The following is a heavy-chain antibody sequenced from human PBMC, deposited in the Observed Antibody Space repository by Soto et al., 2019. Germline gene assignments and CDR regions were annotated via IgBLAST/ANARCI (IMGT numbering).Heavy chain of an antibody. CDR3: VKDHWAKGYSAAPT. Sequence: QAGGSLRLSCAVSGFTFSDYAMHWVRQAPGKGLEWVALIWYDGSNKYYVDSVKGRFTISRDNSKNTLYLQMNSLRAEDTAVYYCVKDHWAKGYSAAPTWGQGTLVTVSS. V-gene: IGHV3-33*06. CDR1: GFTFSDYA. D-gene: IGHD3-22*01. J-gene: IGHJ5*02. CDR2: IWYDGSNK.